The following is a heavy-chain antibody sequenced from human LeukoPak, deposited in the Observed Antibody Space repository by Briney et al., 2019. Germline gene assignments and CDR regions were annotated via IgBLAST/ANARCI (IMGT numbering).Heavy chain of an antibody. CDR2: IYHSGST. CDR3: ARIHLVWGLVEFDN. J-gene: IGHJ4*02. Sequence: SQTLSLTCTVSGGSISSGGYYWSWIRQPPGKGLEWIGYIYHSGSTYYNPSLKSRVTISVDRSKSQFSLKLSSVTAADTALYYCARIHLVWGLVEFDNWGQGTLVTVSS. CDR1: GGSISSGGYY. D-gene: IGHD3-10*01. V-gene: IGHV4-30-2*02.